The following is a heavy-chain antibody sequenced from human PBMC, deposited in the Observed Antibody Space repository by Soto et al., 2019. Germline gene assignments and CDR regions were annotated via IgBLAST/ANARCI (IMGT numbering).Heavy chain of an antibody. CDR1: GGRFGSHG. V-gene: IGHV1-69*01. CDR2: FIPIFRTL. D-gene: IGHD3-22*01. J-gene: IGHJ3*01. Sequence: QVQLIQTEAEVKKPGSSVRVSCTASGGRFGSHGFSWVRQAPGQRLEWVGGFIPIFRTLTYTEKFQARVRIAADETTKTVYLDLSSLTSEDTAVYYCVRDRRIYYSDPHDEFVASDYEVWGQGTMVSVSS. CDR3: VRDRRIYYSDPHDEFVASDYEV.